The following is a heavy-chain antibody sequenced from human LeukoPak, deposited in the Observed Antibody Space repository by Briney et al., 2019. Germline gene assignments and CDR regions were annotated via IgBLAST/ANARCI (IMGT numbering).Heavy chain of an antibody. Sequence: GGSLRLSCAASGFTLSTYAMSWVRQAPGKGLEWVSAISGSGDNTYYADSVKGRFTISRDNSKNTLYLQMNSLRAEDTAVYYCAKESCYGGSCYFDSWGQGTLVTVSS. J-gene: IGHJ4*02. D-gene: IGHD2-15*01. CDR2: ISGSGDNT. CDR1: GFTLSTYA. V-gene: IGHV3-23*01. CDR3: AKESCYGGSCYFDS.